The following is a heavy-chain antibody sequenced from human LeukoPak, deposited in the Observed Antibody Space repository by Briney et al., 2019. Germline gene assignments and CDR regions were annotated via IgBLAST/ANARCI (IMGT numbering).Heavy chain of an antibody. Sequence: ASVKVSCKASGYTFTSYGISWVRQAPGQGLEWMGIINPSGGSTSYAQKFQGRVTMTRDMSTSTVYMELSSLRSEDTAVYYCARADYYYYYYMDVWGKGTTVTVSS. CDR1: GYTFTSYG. CDR2: INPSGGST. V-gene: IGHV1-46*01. J-gene: IGHJ6*03. CDR3: ARADYYYYYYMDV.